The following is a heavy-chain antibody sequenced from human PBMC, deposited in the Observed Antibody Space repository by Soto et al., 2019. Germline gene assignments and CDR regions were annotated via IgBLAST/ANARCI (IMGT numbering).Heavy chain of an antibody. V-gene: IGHV1-8*01. CDR3: AREYSSGWPKD. CDR1: GYTFTSYD. D-gene: IGHD6-19*01. CDR2: MNPNSGNT. J-gene: IGHJ4*02. Sequence: QVQLVQSGAEVKKPGASVKVSCKASGYTFTSYDINWVRQATGQGLEWMGWMNPNSGNTGYAQKFQGRVTLNRNTTISTAYMEPISLRSEDTAVHYSAREYSSGWPKDWGQGSLVTVSS.